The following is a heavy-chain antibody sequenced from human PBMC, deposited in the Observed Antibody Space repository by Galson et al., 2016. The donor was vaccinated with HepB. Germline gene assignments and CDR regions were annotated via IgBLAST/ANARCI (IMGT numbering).Heavy chain of an antibody. V-gene: IGHV1-69*13. CDR2: IIPIFDIV. CDR3: ATKPRYCSGENCYYFGMDV. J-gene: IGHJ6*02. CDR1: GVTFRSYI. D-gene: IGHD2-15*01. Sequence: SVKVSCKASGVTFRSYIISWVRQAPGQGLEWMGGIIPIFDIVESAQKFQGRVTITADASTSTAYMELSSLRPEDTAVYYCATKPRYCSGENCYYFGMDVWGQGTTVTVSS.